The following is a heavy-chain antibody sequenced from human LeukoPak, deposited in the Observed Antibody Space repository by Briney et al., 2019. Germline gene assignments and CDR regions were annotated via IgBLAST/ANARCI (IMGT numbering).Heavy chain of an antibody. V-gene: IGHV1-69*04. CDR3: ARDKKLLWFGATGDAFDI. CDR2: IIPILGIA. J-gene: IGHJ3*02. D-gene: IGHD3-10*01. CDR1: GGTFSSYA. Sequence: SVKVSCKASGGTFSSYAISWVRQAPGQGLEWMGRIIPILGIANDAQKFQGRVTITAYKSTSTAYMELSSLRSDDTAVYYCARDKKLLWFGATGDAFDIWGQGTMVTVSS.